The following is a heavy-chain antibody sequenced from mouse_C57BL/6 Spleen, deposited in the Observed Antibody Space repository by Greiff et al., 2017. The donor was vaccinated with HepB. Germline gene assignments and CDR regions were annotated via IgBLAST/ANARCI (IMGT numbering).Heavy chain of an antibody. V-gene: IGHV1-26*01. CDR1: GYTFTDYY. CDR2: INPNNGGT. D-gene: IGHD1-1*01. J-gene: IGHJ3*02. CDR3: ERDYGRSYG. Sequence: EVQLQQSGPELVKPGASVKISCKASGYTFTDYYMNWVKQSHGKSLEWIGDINPNNGGTSYNQKFKSKATLTVDKSSSTAYMERRGLTTEDSAVYYCERDYGRSYGWGQGTLVTVSA.